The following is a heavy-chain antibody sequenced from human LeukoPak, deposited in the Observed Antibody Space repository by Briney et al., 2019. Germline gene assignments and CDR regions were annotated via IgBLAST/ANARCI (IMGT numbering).Heavy chain of an antibody. D-gene: IGHD6-13*01. V-gene: IGHV3-73*01. CDR3: RAAADLNDY. J-gene: IGHJ4*02. CDR1: GFTFSGSA. Sequence: GGSLRLSCAASGFTFSGSAMHWVRQASGKGLEWLSRIRSKADSYTTAYAASVKGSFIVSRDDSKNTAYLQMNSLKTEDTAVYYCRAAADLNDYWGQGTLVTVSS. CDR2: IRSKADSYTT.